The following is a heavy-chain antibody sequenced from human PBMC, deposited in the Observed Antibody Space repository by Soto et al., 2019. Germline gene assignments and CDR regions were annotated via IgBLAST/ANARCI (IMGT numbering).Heavy chain of an antibody. J-gene: IGHJ6*02. CDR3: ARLREGIEEYGRAV. CDR2: IIPIFGTA. Sequence: QVQLVQSGAEVKKPGSSVKVSCKASGGTFSSYAISWVRQAPGQGLEWMGGIIPIFGTANYAQKFQGRVTISADESTSIAYRELSSLRSEDTAVYYCARLREGIEEYGRAVWGQGTTVAVSS. D-gene: IGHD2-21*01. V-gene: IGHV1-69*01. CDR1: GGTFSSYA.